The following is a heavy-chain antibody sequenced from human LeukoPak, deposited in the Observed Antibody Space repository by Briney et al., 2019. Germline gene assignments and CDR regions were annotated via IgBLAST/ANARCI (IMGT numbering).Heavy chain of an antibody. J-gene: IGHJ4*02. D-gene: IGHD2-15*01. CDR2: ISGSSSYI. Sequence: PGGSLRLSRAASGFTFSSYSMNWVRQAPGKGLEWVSSISGSSSYIYYADSVKGRFTISRDNARNSLYLQMNSLRAEDTAVYYCARDGERYCSGGSCSHIGHWGQGTLVSVSS. CDR1: GFTFSSYS. CDR3: ARDGERYCSGGSCSHIGH. V-gene: IGHV3-21*01.